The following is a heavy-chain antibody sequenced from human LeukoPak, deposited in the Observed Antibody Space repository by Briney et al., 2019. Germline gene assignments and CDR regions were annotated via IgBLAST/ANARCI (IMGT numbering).Heavy chain of an antibody. J-gene: IGHJ4*01. V-gene: IGHV1-18*01. CDR2: IIPYNGNA. CDR1: GYTFTSYT. CDR3: ARPGRDILTGYYGGYFDY. Sequence: GASVKVSCKASGYTFTSYTISWVRQAPGQGLEWMGRIIPYNGNANYEQKFQGRVTITADTSTSTAYMELRSLRSEDTAVYYCARPGRDILTGYYGGYFDYWGQGTLVTGPS. D-gene: IGHD3-9*01.